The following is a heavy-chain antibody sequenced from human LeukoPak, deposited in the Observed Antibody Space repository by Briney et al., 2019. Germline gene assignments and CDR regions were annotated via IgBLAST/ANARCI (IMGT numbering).Heavy chain of an antibody. Sequence: SETLSLTCTVSGGSISSGSYYWSWIRRPAGKGLEWIGRIYTSGSTNYNPSLKSRVTISVDTSKNQFSLKLSSVTAADTAVYYCARGRKTAVFSFVDYWGQGTLVTVSS. CDR1: GGSISSGSYY. D-gene: IGHD3-10*01. CDR2: IYTSGST. J-gene: IGHJ4*02. CDR3: ARGRKTAVFSFVDY. V-gene: IGHV4-61*02.